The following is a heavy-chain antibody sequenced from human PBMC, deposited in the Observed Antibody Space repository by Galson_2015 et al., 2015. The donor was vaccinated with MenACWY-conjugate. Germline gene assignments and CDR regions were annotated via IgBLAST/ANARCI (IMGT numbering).Heavy chain of an antibody. Sequence: SLRLSCAASGFTFSSYGMHWVRQAPGKGLEWVAFIRYDGSNKYYADSVKGRFTISRDNSKNTLYLQMNSLRAEDTAVYYCARWYYGGNFPIDYWGQGTLVTVSS. V-gene: IGHV3-33*01. J-gene: IGHJ4*02. D-gene: IGHD4-23*01. CDR1: GFTFSSYG. CDR2: IRYDGSNK. CDR3: ARWYYGGNFPIDY.